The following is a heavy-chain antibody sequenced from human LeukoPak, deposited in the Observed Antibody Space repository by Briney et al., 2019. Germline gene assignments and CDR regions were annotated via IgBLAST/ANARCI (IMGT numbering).Heavy chain of an antibody. CDR1: GFSFDSYA. Sequence: GRSLRLSCAASGFSFDSYAVHWVRQAPGKGLEWVSSISSSSSYIYYADSVKGRFTISRDNAKNSLYLQMNSLRAEDTAVYYCARIPDTVRAFDIWGQGTMVTVSS. V-gene: IGHV3-21*01. D-gene: IGHD3-10*02. J-gene: IGHJ3*02. CDR3: ARIPDTVRAFDI. CDR2: ISSSSSYI.